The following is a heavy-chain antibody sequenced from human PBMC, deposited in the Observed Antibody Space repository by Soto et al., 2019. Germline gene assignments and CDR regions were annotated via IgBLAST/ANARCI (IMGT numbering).Heavy chain of an antibody. V-gene: IGHV4-31*03. CDR3: AREPIYGSGSYSIDY. D-gene: IGHD3-10*01. CDR2: IYYSGST. Sequence: PSETLSLTCTVSGGSISSGDYYWSWIRQHPRKGLKWIGNIYYSGSTYYNPSLKSRVTISVDTTKNQLSLKLSSVTAADTAVYYCAREPIYGSGSYSIDYWGQGTLVTVSS. J-gene: IGHJ4*02. CDR1: GGSISSGDYY.